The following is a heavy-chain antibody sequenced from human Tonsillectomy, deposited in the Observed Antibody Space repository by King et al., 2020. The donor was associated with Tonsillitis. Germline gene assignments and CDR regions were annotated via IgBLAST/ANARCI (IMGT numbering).Heavy chain of an antibody. Sequence: VQLQQWGAGLLKPSETLSLTCAVYGGSFSGYYWSWIRQPPGKGLEWIGEINHSGSTNYNPSLKSRVTISVDTSKNQFSLKLSSVTAADTAVYYCARLQATYYDILTGYYLVNYFDYWGQGTLVTVSS. D-gene: IGHD3-9*01. CDR1: GGSFSGYY. J-gene: IGHJ4*02. V-gene: IGHV4-34*01. CDR3: ARLQATYYDILTGYYLVNYFDY. CDR2: INHSGST.